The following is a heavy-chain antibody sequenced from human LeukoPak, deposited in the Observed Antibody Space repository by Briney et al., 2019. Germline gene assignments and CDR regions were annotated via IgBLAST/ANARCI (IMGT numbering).Heavy chain of an antibody. CDR2: INPNSGGT. J-gene: IGHJ5*02. CDR3: ARVSGYCSSTSCYTGRFDP. D-gene: IGHD2-2*02. CDR1: GYTFTGYY. V-gene: IGHV1-2*02. Sequence: EASVKVSCKASGYTFTGYYMHWVRQAPGQGLEWMGWINPNSGGTNYAQKFQGRVTMTRDTSISTAYMELSRLRSDDTAVYYCARVSGYCSSTSCYTGRFDPWGQGTLVTVSS.